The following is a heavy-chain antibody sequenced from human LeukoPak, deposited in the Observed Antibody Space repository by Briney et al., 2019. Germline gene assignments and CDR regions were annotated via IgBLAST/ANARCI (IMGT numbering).Heavy chain of an antibody. Sequence: SQTLSLTCTVSGGSISSGGYYWSWIRQHPGRGLEWIVYIYYSGSTYYNPSLKSRVTISVDTSKNQFSLKLSSVTAADTAVYYCAGATGGYDVTFDPWGQGTLVTVSS. J-gene: IGHJ5*02. CDR2: IYYSGST. CDR3: AGATGGYDVTFDP. CDR1: GGSISSGGYY. V-gene: IGHV4-31*03. D-gene: IGHD5-12*01.